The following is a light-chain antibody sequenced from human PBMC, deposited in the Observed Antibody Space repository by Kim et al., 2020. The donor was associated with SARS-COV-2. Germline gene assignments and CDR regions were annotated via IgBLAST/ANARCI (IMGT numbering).Light chain of an antibody. J-gene: IGKJ2*01. Sequence: SPGERAPLSCRASQSVSSYLAWYQQKPGQAPRLLIYDASNRATGIPARFSGSGSGTDFTLTISSLEPEDFAVYYCQQRSNWPPRHTFGQGTKLEI. CDR2: DAS. CDR3: QQRSNWPPRHT. V-gene: IGKV3-11*01. CDR1: QSVSSY.